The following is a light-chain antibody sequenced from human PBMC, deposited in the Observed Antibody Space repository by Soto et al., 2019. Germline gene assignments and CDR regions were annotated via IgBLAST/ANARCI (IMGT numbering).Light chain of an antibody. Sequence: QSALTQPASVSGSPGQSITISCTGTSSDIGGYDYVSWYQQHPGKAPKLMIYEVSNRPSGVSNRFSGSKSGNTASLTISGLQDEDEADYYFTSYTSSTTNYVFGSGTKLTVL. J-gene: IGLJ1*01. CDR3: TSYTSSTTNYV. CDR2: EVS. CDR1: SSDIGGYDY. V-gene: IGLV2-14*01.